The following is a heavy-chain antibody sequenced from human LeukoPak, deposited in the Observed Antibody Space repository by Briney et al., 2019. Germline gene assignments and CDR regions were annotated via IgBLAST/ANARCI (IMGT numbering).Heavy chain of an antibody. CDR1: GFTFSGSA. V-gene: IGHV3-73*01. J-gene: IGHJ6*04. CDR3: TRSGSVVVVVAATRHYYYGMDV. D-gene: IGHD2-15*01. Sequence: GSLRLSCAASGFTFSGSAMHWVRQASGKGLEWVGRIRSKANSYATAYAASVKGRFTISRDDSKNTAYLQMNSLKTEDTAVYYCTRSGSVVVVVAATRHYYYGMDVWGKGTTVTVSS. CDR2: IRSKANSYAT.